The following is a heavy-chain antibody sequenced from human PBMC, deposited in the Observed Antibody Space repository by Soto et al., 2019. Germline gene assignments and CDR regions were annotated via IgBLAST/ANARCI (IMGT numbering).Heavy chain of an antibody. Sequence: PGGSLRLSCSASGFTFSSYAMSWVRQAPGKGLEWVSAISGSGGSTYYADSVKGRFTISRDNSKNTLYLQMNSLRAEDTAVYYCAKDLSSGWTYDAFDIWGQGTMVTVSS. CDR2: ISGSGGST. V-gene: IGHV3-23*01. CDR1: GFTFSSYA. J-gene: IGHJ3*02. D-gene: IGHD6-19*01. CDR3: AKDLSSGWTYDAFDI.